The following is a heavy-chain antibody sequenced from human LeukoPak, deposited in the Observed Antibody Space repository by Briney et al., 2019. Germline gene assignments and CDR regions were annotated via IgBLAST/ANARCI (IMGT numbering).Heavy chain of an antibody. CDR2: ISYDGSNK. D-gene: IGHD5-24*01. CDR1: GFTFGSYG. V-gene: IGHV3-30*19. Sequence: TGGSLRLSCAASGFTFGSYGMHWVRQAPGKGLEWVAVISYDGSNKYYADSVKGRFTISRDNSKNTLYLQMNSLRAEDTAVYYCARDLSHGYNTLDYWGQGTLVTVSS. J-gene: IGHJ4*02. CDR3: ARDLSHGYNTLDY.